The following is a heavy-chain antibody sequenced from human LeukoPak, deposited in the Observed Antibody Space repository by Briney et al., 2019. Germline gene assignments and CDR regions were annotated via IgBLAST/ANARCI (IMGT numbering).Heavy chain of an antibody. CDR2: IYYSGST. Sequence: SETLSLTCTVSGGSISSYYWSWIRQPPGEGLEWIGYIYYSGSTNYNPSLKSRVTISVDTSKNQFSLKLSSVTAADTAVYYCARAADYDFWSGYASSYNWFDPWGQGTLVTVSS. V-gene: IGHV4-59*01. CDR1: GGSISSYY. CDR3: ARAADYDFWSGYASSYNWFDP. D-gene: IGHD3-3*01. J-gene: IGHJ5*02.